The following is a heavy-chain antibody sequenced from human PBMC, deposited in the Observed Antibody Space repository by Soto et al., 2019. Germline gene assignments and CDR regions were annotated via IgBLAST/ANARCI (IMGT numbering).Heavy chain of an antibody. CDR1: GFTFSSYA. CDR3: ARDYIGYCSGGSCYYYYYGMDV. D-gene: IGHD2-15*01. J-gene: IGHJ6*02. V-gene: IGHV3-30-3*01. CDR2: ISYDGSNK. Sequence: QVQLVESGGGVVQPGRSLRLSCAASGFTFSSYAMHWVRQAPGKGLEWVAVISYDGSNKYYADSVKGRFTISRDNSRNTLYLQMVSLRAEDTAVYYCARDYIGYCSGGSCYYYYYGMDVWGQGTTVTVSS.